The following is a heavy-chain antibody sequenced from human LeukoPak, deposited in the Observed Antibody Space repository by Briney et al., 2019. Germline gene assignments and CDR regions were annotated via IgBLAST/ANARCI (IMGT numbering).Heavy chain of an antibody. CDR3: ARGIHSSGYYYVIVPYFDY. CDR1: GFNFNTYW. Sequence: GGSLRLSCAASGFNFNTYWMSWVRQTPGKGLEWVANIKEDGSEKYYMDSVKGRFTISRDNVKNSLYLKMNSLRAEDTAIYYCARGIHSSGYYYVIVPYFDYWGQGALVTVSS. D-gene: IGHD3-22*01. CDR2: IKEDGSEK. V-gene: IGHV3-7*02. J-gene: IGHJ4*02.